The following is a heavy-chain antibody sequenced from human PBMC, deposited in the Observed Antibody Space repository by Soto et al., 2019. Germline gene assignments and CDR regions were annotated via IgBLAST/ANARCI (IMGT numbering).Heavy chain of an antibody. J-gene: IGHJ5*02. Sequence: PSVKVSCKASGGTFSSYAISWVRQAPGQGLEWMGGIIPIFGTANYAQKFQGRVTITADKSTSTAYMELSSLRSEDTAVYYCVSIAAAGLNWFDPWGQGTLVTVSS. CDR2: IIPIFGTA. D-gene: IGHD6-13*01. CDR1: GGTFSSYA. CDR3: VSIAAAGLNWFDP. V-gene: IGHV1-69*06.